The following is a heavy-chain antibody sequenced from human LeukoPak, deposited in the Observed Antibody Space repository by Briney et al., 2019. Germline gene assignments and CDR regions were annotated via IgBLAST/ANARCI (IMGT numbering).Heavy chain of an antibody. J-gene: IGHJ4*02. CDR3: ARDLLW. CDR2: IYPGGTT. D-gene: IGHD2-21*01. Sequence: SETLSLTCTVSGGSISGYYWSWIRQPAGKGLEWIGHIYPGGTTSYNLSLKSRVTMSVDTSKNQFSLRLTSVIAADTAVYYCARDLLWWGQGTLVTVSS. CDR1: GGSISGYY. V-gene: IGHV4-4*07.